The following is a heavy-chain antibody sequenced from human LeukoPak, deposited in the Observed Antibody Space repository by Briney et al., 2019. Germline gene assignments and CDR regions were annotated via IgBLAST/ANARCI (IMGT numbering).Heavy chain of an antibody. Sequence: GGSLRLSCAASGFTFSSYSMNWVRQAPGKGLEWVSYISSSSSTIYYADSVKGRFTISRDNAKNSLYLQMNSLRAEDTAVYYCAREVYCSSTSCYGWGEPYNWFDPWGQGTLVTVSS. CDR3: AREVYCSSTSCYGWGEPYNWFDP. J-gene: IGHJ5*02. V-gene: IGHV3-48*04. D-gene: IGHD2-2*01. CDR2: ISSSSSTI. CDR1: GFTFSSYS.